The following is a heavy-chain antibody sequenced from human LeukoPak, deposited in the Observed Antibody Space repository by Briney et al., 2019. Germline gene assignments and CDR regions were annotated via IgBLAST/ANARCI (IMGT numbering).Heavy chain of an antibody. CDR3: ARDHGYSYGLMDS. CDR2: ISGSGGST. V-gene: IGHV3-23*01. D-gene: IGHD5-18*01. CDR1: GFTFSSYA. Sequence: PGGSLRLSCAAFGFTFSSYAMSWVRQAPGKGLEWVSAISGSGGSTYYADSVKGRFTISRDNSKNTLYLQMNSLRAEDTAVYYCARDHGYSYGLMDSWGQGTLVTVSS. J-gene: IGHJ4*02.